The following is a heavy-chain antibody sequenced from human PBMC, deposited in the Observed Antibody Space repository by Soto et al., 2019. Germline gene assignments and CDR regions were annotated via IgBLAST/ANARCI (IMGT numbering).Heavy chain of an antibody. CDR2: ISYDGSNK. Sequence: GGSLRLSCAASGFTFSSYAMHWVRQAPGKGLEWVAVISYDGSNKYYADSVKGRFTISRDNSKNTLYLQMNSLRAEDTAVYYCARDYYYDSGSYYNEGWFDPWGQGTLVTVSS. J-gene: IGHJ5*02. CDR3: ARDYYYDSGSYYNEGWFDP. CDR1: GFTFSSYA. D-gene: IGHD3-10*01. V-gene: IGHV3-30-3*01.